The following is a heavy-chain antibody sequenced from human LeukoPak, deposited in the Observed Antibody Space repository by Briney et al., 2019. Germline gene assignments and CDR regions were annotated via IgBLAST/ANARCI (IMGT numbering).Heavy chain of an antibody. V-gene: IGHV3-15*01. CDR1: GFTFSSAW. CDR3: TTEWELPRENWFDP. D-gene: IGHD1-26*01. J-gene: IGHJ5*02. Sequence: GGSLRLSCAASGFTFSSAWMSWVRQAPGKGLEWVGRIKSKTDGGTTDYAAPVKGRFTISRDDSKNTLYLQMNSLKTEDTAVYYCTTEWELPRENWFDPWGQGTLVTVSS. CDR2: IKSKTDGGTT.